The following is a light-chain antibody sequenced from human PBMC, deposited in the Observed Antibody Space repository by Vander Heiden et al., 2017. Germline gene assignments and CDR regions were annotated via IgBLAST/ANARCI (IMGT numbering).Light chain of an antibody. CDR1: RSNIGNTY. J-gene: IGLJ3*02. CDR2: NNS. V-gene: IGLV1-47*02. Sequence: QSVMTPPPSASGTPGQRVTISCSGTRSNIGNTYVYWYQNFPGTAPKLLIYNNSHRPSGGPARFSASRSGTSSYLDISCLRAVDEADYYCAAWYESRSSWVFGGGTKLTVL. CDR3: AAWYESRSSWV.